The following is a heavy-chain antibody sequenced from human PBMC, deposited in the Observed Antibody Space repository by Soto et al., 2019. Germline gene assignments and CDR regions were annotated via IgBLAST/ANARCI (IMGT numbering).Heavy chain of an antibody. J-gene: IGHJ4*02. CDR1: GFSLSTSSGVG. V-gene: IGHV2-5*02. Sequence: QITLKESGPTLVKPTQTLTLTFTFSGFSLSTSSGVGVGWIRQPPGKALEWLAFIYWADEKRYSPSLQSRLTVTKDTSKHQVVLIVTNMDPVDTATYYCAHILGISGYYEGFDYLGQGALVTVSS. D-gene: IGHD5-12*01. CDR2: IYWADEK. CDR3: AHILGISGYYEGFDY.